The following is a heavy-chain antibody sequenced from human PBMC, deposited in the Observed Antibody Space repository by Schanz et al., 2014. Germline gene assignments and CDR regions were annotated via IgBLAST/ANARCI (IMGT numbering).Heavy chain of an antibody. V-gene: IGHV4-34*01. D-gene: IGHD2-2*01. CDR2: IHHSGNT. CDR3: ARGEWSTSQFDY. Sequence: QVQLQQWGAGLLKPSETLSLTCAVYGGSFSGYYWTWIRQPPGKGLGWIGEIHHSGNTNYNPSLKRRVTISMDTSKNQSPLTLSSVTAADTAVYYCARGEWSTSQFDYWGHGTLVTVSS. J-gene: IGHJ4*01. CDR1: GGSFSGYY.